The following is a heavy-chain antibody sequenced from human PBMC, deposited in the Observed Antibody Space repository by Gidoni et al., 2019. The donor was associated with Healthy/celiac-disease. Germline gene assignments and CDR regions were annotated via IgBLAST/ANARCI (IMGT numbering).Heavy chain of an antibody. CDR2: INHSGST. D-gene: IGHD5-12*01. J-gene: IGHJ5*02. V-gene: IGHV4-34*01. CDR3: ARRSWLRTRYNWFDP. Sequence: QVQLQQWGAGLLKPSETLSLTCAVYGGSFSGYYWSWIRQPPGKGLEWIGEINHSGSTNYNPSLKSRVTISVDTSKNQFSLKLSSVTAADTAVYYCARRSWLRTRYNWFDPWGQGTLVTVSS. CDR1: GGSFSGYY.